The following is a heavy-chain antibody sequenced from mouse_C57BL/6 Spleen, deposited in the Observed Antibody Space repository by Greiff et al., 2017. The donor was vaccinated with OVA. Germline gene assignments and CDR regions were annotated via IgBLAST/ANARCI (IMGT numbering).Heavy chain of an antibody. J-gene: IGHJ3*01. D-gene: IGHD2-3*01. CDR3: ARGDDGYYEGNWFAY. V-gene: IGHV5-4*03. CDR2: ISDGGSYT. CDR1: GFTFSSYA. Sequence: EVKLMESGGGLVKPGGSLKLSCAASGFTFSSYAMSWVRQTPEKRLEWVATISDGGSYTYYPDNVKGRFTISRDNAKNNLYLQMSHLKSEDTAMYYCARGDDGYYEGNWFAYWGQGTLVTVSA.